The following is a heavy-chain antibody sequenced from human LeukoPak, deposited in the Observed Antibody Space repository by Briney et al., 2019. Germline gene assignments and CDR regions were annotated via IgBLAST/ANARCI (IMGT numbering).Heavy chain of an antibody. D-gene: IGHD2-2*01. CDR2: ISAYSGNT. V-gene: IGHV1-18*01. CDR3: ARGAAIVVVPAAKDNWFDP. J-gene: IGHJ5*02. Sequence: ASVKVSCKASGYSFTSYGISWVRQAPGQGLEWMGWISAYSGNTNYADNLQGRLTMTTDTSTSTAHMELRSLRSDDTAVYYCARGAAIVVVPAAKDNWFDPWGQGTLVTVSS. CDR1: GYSFTSYG.